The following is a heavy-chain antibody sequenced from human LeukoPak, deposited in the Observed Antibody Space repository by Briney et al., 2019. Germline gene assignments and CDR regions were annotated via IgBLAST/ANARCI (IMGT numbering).Heavy chain of an antibody. D-gene: IGHD2-15*01. V-gene: IGHV4-38-2*01. CDR2: IYHSGST. J-gene: IGHJ4*02. Sequence: SETLSLTCAVSGYSISSGYYWGWIRQPPGKGLEWIGSIYHSGSTYYNPSLKSRVTISVDTSKNQFSLKLSSVTAADTAVYYCAAVRCSGGSCHSDYWGQGTLVTVSS. CDR3: AAVRCSGGSCHSDY. CDR1: GYSISSGYY.